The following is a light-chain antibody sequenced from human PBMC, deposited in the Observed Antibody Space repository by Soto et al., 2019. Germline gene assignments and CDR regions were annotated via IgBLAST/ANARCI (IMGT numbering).Light chain of an antibody. Sequence: QSALTQPASVSGSPGQSITISCTGTNSDVGYNYVSWYQQHPGKVPKLMIYDVTNRPSGVSNRFSGSKSDNTASLTISGLQAEDDADYYCSAYTSSSTRAFGGGTKLTVL. J-gene: IGLJ2*01. CDR2: DVT. CDR3: SAYTSSSTRA. CDR1: NSDVGYNY. V-gene: IGLV2-14*01.